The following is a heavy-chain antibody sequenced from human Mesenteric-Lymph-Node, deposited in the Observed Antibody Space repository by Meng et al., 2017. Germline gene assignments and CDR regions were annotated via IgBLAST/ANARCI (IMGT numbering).Heavy chain of an antibody. CDR1: GGTFISYA. CDR3: ASWGGYCSGGSCYSGMSAFDI. J-gene: IGHJ3*02. CDR2: IIPIFGTA. D-gene: IGHD2-15*01. Sequence: SVKVSCKASGGTFISYAISWVRQAPGQGREWMGGIIPIFGTANYAQKFQGRVTITTDESTSTAYMELSSLRSEETAVYYCASWGGYCSGGSCYSGMSAFDIWGQGTMVTVSS. V-gene: IGHV1-69*05.